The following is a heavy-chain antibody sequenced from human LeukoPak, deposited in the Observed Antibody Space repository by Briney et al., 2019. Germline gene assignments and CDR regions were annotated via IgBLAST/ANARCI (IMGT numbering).Heavy chain of an antibody. D-gene: IGHD1-26*01. CDR2: MNPNSGNT. J-gene: IGHJ4*02. Sequence: GASVKVSCKASGHTFTSYDINWVRQATGQGLEWMGWMNPNSGNTGYAQKFQGRVTMTRNTSISTAYMELSSLRSEDTAVYYCARRLLRGKEFDYWGQGTLVTVSS. V-gene: IGHV1-8*01. CDR3: ARRLLRGKEFDY. CDR1: GHTFTSYD.